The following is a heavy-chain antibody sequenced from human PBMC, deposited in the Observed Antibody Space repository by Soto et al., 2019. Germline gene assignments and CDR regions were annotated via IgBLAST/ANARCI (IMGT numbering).Heavy chain of an antibody. CDR3: ARNEGYCGRRNCLYCFAR. J-gene: IGHJ5*02. D-gene: IGHD2-15*01. V-gene: IGHV1-18*04. CDR1: GCTFANYG. Sequence: SVLVSSKDSGCTFANYGLNWVRQSPERRLEWMGWISAYNGDTKYPQKFQGRVTMTTDTSTSTAFMELRSLRSDDTAVYYCARNEGYCGRRNCLYCFARWGQELLFTVCS. CDR2: ISAYNGDT.